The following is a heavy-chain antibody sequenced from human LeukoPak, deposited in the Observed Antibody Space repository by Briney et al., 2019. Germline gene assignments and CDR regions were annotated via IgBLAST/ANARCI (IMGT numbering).Heavy chain of an antibody. Sequence: GGSLRLSCAASGFSFSTYSFSWVRQAPGKGLEWVSGISASGGDTFYADSVKGRFTISRDNSKNTLSLQMNSLRVEDTAIYYCAKDVRRCNGACTWGQGTLVAVSS. V-gene: IGHV3-23*01. CDR3: AKDVRRCNGACT. D-gene: IGHD2-8*01. CDR2: ISASGGDT. J-gene: IGHJ5*02. CDR1: GFSFSTYS.